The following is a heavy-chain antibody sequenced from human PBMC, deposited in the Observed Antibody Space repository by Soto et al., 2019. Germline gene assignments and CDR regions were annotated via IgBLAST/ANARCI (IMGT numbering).Heavy chain of an antibody. Sequence: HVQLVQSGAEVKKPGASLKVSCKASGYTFISYGVSWVRQAPGQGLEWLGWISPYNGNTNYAQKFQGRITMTTDTSTSTVYMDLRSPRTDDTAVYYCARDQTKWLTDAFDIWGQGTRVVVSS. V-gene: IGHV1-18*01. CDR3: ARDQTKWLTDAFDI. CDR2: ISPYNGNT. D-gene: IGHD5-12*01. CDR1: GYTFISYG. J-gene: IGHJ3*02.